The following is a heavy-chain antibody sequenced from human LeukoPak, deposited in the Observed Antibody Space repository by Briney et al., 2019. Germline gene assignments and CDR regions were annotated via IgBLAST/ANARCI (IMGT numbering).Heavy chain of an antibody. D-gene: IGHD2-8*01. V-gene: IGHV4-34*01. J-gene: IGHJ5*02. CDR3: ARGRCLRNNWSDP. CDR1: GGSFSGYY. CDR2: INHSGST. Sequence: PSETLSLTCAVYGGSFSGYYWSWIRQPPGKGLEWIGEINHSGSTNYNPSLKSRVTISVDTSKNQFSLKLSSVTAADTAVYYCARGRCLRNNWSDPGGQGTLVTVSS.